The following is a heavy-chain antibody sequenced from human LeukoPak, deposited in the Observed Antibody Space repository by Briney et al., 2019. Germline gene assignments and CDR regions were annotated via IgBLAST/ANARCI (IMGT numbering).Heavy chain of an antibody. J-gene: IGHJ4*02. Sequence: QPGGSLRLSCAASGFTVSSNYMTWVRQAPGKGLEWVSVIYSGGSTNYADSIKGRFTISRDNSKNTLFLQMNSLRAEDTAVYYCARGHSSGYSKVFDCWGQETLVTVSS. V-gene: IGHV3-53*01. CDR1: GFTVSSNY. CDR2: IYSGGST. D-gene: IGHD3-22*01. CDR3: ARGHSSGYSKVFDC.